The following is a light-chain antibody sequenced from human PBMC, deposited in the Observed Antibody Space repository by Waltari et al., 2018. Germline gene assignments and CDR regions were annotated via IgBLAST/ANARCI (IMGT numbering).Light chain of an antibody. J-gene: IGLJ2*01. Sequence: SYELTQPPSVSVSPGQTASITCSGDKLGDKYASWYQQKPGQSPVLVIYEDRRRPSRIPERFSGSNSGNTATLTISGTQAMDEADYYCQAWDSSIVFGGGTKLTVL. CDR3: QAWDSSIV. CDR2: EDR. V-gene: IGLV3-1*01. CDR1: KLGDKY.